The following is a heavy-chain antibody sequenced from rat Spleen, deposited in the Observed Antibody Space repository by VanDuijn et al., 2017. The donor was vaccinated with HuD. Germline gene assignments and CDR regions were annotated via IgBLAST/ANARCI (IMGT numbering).Heavy chain of an antibody. CDR1: GFIFSDHY. CDR3: ARITIAAISYYFDD. CDR2: INYDGRIT. J-gene: IGHJ2*01. D-gene: IGHD1-2*01. Sequence: EVQLVESDGGLVQPGRSLKLSCAASGFIFSDHYVAWVRQAPTKGLEWVATINYDGRITFYRDSVRARFTISRDNAKSTLYLQRDSLRSEDTATYYCARITIAAISYYFDDWGQGVMVTVSS. V-gene: IGHV5-29*01.